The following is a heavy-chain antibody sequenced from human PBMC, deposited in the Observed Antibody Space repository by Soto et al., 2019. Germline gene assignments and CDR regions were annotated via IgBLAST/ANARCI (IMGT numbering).Heavy chain of an antibody. V-gene: IGHV1-18*04. Sequence: QVQLVQSGAEVKKPGASVKVSCKASGYTFTSYGISWVRQAPGQGLEWMGWISAYNGNTNYAQKLQGRVTMTTDTSTSTAYMELRSLRSDDTAVYYCARSVRGSSWQRKVYYYYGMDVWGQGTTVTVSS. D-gene: IGHD6-13*01. CDR1: GYTFTSYG. CDR2: ISAYNGNT. J-gene: IGHJ6*02. CDR3: ARSVRGSSWQRKVYYYYGMDV.